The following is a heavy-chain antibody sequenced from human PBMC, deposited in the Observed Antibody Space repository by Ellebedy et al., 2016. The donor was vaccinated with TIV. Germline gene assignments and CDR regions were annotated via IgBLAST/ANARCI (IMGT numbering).Heavy chain of an antibody. CDR1: GYTFDDYA. J-gene: IGHJ4*02. CDR3: AKDGDSYGSGSYFHY. D-gene: IGHD3-10*01. Sequence: SLKISCAASGYTFDDYAMHWVRQTPGKGLEWVSGISWSSGHIGYADSVKGRFTISRDNAKNSVYLQMNSLRAEDTAFYYCAKDGDSYGSGSYFHYWGQGILVTVSS. V-gene: IGHV3-9*01. CDR2: ISWSSGHI.